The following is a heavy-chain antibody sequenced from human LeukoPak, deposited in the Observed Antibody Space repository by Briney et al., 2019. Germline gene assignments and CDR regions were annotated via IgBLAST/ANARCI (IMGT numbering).Heavy chain of an antibody. Sequence: PGGSLRLSCAASGFTFSDYYMSWIRQAPGKGLEWVSYISSSGSTTYYADSVKGRYTISRDNAKNSLYLHMNSLRAEDTAVYYCTSSPRGYSGYGTNFDYWGQGTLVTVSS. D-gene: IGHD5-12*01. CDR3: TSSPRGYSGYGTNFDY. CDR1: GFTFSDYY. CDR2: ISSSGSTT. V-gene: IGHV3-11*01. J-gene: IGHJ4*02.